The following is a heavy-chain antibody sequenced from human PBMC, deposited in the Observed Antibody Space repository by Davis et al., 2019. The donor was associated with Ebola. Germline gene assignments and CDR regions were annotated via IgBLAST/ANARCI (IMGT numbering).Heavy chain of an antibody. CDR1: GYTFTSYY. D-gene: IGHD3-3*01. J-gene: IGHJ4*02. CDR2: INPSGGST. V-gene: IGHV1-46*01. Sequence: ASVKVSCKASGYTFTSYYMHWVRQAPGQGLEWMGIINPSGGSTSYAQKFQGRVTMTRDTSTSTVYMELSSLRSEDTAVYYCARAGRDDFWSGYGYYFDYWGQGTLVTVSS. CDR3: ARAGRDDFWSGYGYYFDY.